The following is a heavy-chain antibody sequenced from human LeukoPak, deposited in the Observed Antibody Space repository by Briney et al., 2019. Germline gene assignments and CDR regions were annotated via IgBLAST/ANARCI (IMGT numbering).Heavy chain of an antibody. CDR3: ARDGFTMIVVGWYFDL. J-gene: IGHJ2*01. CDR1: GFTFSSYA. Sequence: GGSLRLSCAASGFTFSSYAMSWVRQAPGKGLEWVAVIWYDGSNKDYADSVKGRFTISRDNSKNTLYLQMNSLRAEDTAVYYCARDGFTMIVVGWYFDLWGRGTLVTVSS. D-gene: IGHD3-22*01. CDR2: IWYDGSNK. V-gene: IGHV3-33*08.